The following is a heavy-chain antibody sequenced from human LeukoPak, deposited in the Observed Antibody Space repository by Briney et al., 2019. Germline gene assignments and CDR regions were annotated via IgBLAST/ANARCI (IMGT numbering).Heavy chain of an antibody. CDR1: GGSFSGYY. CDR3: ARGVRYCSGGSCDALDY. V-gene: IGHV4-34*01. CDR2: INHSGST. J-gene: IGHJ4*02. D-gene: IGHD2-15*01. Sequence: AETLSLTCAVYGGSFSGYYWSWIRQPPGKGLEWIGEINHSGSTNYNPSLKSRVTISVDTSKNQFSLKLSSVTAADTAVYYCARGVRYCSGGSCDALDYWGQGTLVTVSS.